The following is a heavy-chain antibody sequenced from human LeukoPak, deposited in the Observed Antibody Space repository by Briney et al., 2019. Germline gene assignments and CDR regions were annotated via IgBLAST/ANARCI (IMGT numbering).Heavy chain of an antibody. CDR1: GGSISGYY. J-gene: IGHJ4*02. CDR2: IYYSGSA. D-gene: IGHD1-1*01. CDR3: ARDKVPGDY. Sequence: YPSETLSLTCTVSGGSISGYYWNWIRQPPGKGLEWIGYIYYSGSADYNPALKSRVTISVDTSKNQFSLKLSSVTAADTAVYYCARDKVPGDYWGQGTLVTVSS. V-gene: IGHV4-59*01.